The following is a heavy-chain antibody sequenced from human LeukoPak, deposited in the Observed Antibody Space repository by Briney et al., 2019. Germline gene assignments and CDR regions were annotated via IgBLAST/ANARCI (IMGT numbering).Heavy chain of an antibody. CDR3: AIDSPSSGYYYGAFDI. CDR1: GFTFSSYG. J-gene: IGHJ3*02. CDR2: IWYDGSNK. V-gene: IGHV3-33*01. Sequence: GGSLRLSCAASGFTFSSYGMHWVRQAPGKGLEWVAVIWYDGSNKYYADSVNGRFTISRDNSKNTLYLQMNSLRAEDTAVYYCAIDSPSSGYYYGAFDIWGQETMVTVSS. D-gene: IGHD3-22*01.